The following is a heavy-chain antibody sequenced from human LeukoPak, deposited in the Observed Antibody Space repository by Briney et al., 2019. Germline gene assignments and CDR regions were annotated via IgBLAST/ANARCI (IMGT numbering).Heavy chain of an antibody. V-gene: IGHV4-61*08. J-gene: IGHJ4*02. CDR2: IYYSGST. CDR1: GGSISSGGYS. Sequence: SQTLSLTCAVSGGSISSGGYSWSWIRQPPGKGLEWIGYIYYSGSTNYNPSLKSRVTISVDTSKNQFSLKLSSVTAADTAVYYCARGPGGYDSSGSMDYWGQGTLVTVSS. CDR3: ARGPGGYDSSGSMDY. D-gene: IGHD3-22*01.